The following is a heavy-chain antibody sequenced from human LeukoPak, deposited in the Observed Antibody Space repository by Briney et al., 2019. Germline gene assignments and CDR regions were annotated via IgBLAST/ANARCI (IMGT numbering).Heavy chain of an antibody. V-gene: IGHV3-21*05. CDR1: GFTFSLYA. CDR2: INSGSSDK. CDR3: ARDTYEPGLIDY. D-gene: IGHD3-3*01. J-gene: IGHJ4*02. Sequence: GGSLRLSCAASGFTFSLYAMNWVRQAPGKGLEWVSYINSGSSDKHYTESVRGRFTISRDNAKKTLYLQMNSLRAEDTAVYFCARDTYEPGLIDYWGQGTLVSVSS.